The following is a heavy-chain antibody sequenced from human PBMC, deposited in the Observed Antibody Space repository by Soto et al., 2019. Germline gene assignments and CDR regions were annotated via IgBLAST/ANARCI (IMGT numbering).Heavy chain of an antibody. Sequence: GESLKISCTGYGYDFTNYWINWVRQLPGKGLEWMGRIDPSDSYISYSPSFEGHVTISVDKYINTAYLQWSDLKASDSGKYFCARRREGKRYVMDVWGQGTTVTVPS. CDR2: IDPSDSYI. CDR1: GYDFTNYW. J-gene: IGHJ6*02. CDR3: ARRREGKRYVMDV. V-gene: IGHV5-10-1*01. D-gene: IGHD3-10*01.